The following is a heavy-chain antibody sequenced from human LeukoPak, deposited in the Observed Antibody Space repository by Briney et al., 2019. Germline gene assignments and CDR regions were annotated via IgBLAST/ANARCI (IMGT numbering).Heavy chain of an antibody. CDR3: ARAKGVVTAILDY. Sequence: SDTLSLTCTVSGVSISSYYWSWIRQPPGKGLEWIGYIYYSGSTNYNPSLKSRVTFSVDTSKNQFSLKLISVTAADTAVYYCARAKGVVTAILDYWGQGTLVTVSS. J-gene: IGHJ4*02. V-gene: IGHV4-59*07. D-gene: IGHD2-21*02. CDR2: IYYSGST. CDR1: GVSISSYY.